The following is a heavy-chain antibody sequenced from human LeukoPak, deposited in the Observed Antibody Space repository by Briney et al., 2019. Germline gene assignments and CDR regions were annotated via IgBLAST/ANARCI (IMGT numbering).Heavy chain of an antibody. J-gene: IGHJ3*02. CDR2: ISSSSSYI. Sequence: PGGSLRLSCTASGFSFDSYAMGWVRQAPGRGLEWSSSISSSSSYIYYADSVKGRFTISRDNAKNSLYLQMNSLRAEDTAVYYCARGFPRHGYCSSTSCYFDAFDIWGQGTMVTVSS. CDR3: ARGFPRHGYCSSTSCYFDAFDI. CDR1: GFSFDSYA. V-gene: IGHV3-21*04. D-gene: IGHD2-2*03.